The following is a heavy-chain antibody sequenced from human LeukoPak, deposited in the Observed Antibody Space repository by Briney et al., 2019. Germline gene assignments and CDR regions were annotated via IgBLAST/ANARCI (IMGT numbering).Heavy chain of an antibody. CDR1: GFTFSSYG. CDR3: AEKDGQNYYGSGSYK. J-gene: IGHJ4*02. Sequence: GSLRLSCAASGFTFSSYGMSWVRQAPGKGLEWVSAISGSGGSTYYADSVKGRFTISRDNSKNTLYLQMNSLRAEDTAVYYCAEKDGQNYYGSGSYKWGQGTLVTVSS. V-gene: IGHV3-23*01. CDR2: ISGSGGST. D-gene: IGHD3-10*01.